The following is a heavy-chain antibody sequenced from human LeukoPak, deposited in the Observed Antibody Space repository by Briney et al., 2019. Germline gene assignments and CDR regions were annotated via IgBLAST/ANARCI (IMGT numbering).Heavy chain of an antibody. V-gene: IGHV3-48*01. CDR2: ISSSSSTI. CDR3: ASYRTVVTPEAIDY. D-gene: IGHD4-23*01. CDR1: GFTFSNYA. J-gene: IGHJ4*02. Sequence: GGSLRLSCAASGFTFSNYAMNWVRQAPGKGLEWVSYISSSSSTIYYADSVKGRFTISRDNAKNSLYLQMNSLRAEDTAVYYCASYRTVVTPEAIDYWGQGTLVTVSS.